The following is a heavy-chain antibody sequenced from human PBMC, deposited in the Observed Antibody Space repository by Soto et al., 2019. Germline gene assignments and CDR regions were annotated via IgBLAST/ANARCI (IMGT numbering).Heavy chain of an antibody. D-gene: IGHD6-13*01. Sequence: PGESLKISCRASGYSFTTYWVCWVRQMAGEGLEWMGIISPGDSAAYSPAFQGQVTISVDKSISTAYLRWNSLEASDTAMYYCAAAVDERSYWGQGTVVTVSS. CDR3: AAAVDERSY. CDR2: ISPGDSA. J-gene: IGHJ4*02. CDR1: GYSFTTYW. V-gene: IGHV5-51*01.